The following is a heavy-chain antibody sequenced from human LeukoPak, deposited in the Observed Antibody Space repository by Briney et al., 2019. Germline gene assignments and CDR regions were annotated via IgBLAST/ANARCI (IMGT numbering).Heavy chain of an antibody. J-gene: IGHJ5*02. Sequence: GGSLRLSCAASGFTFGDYYMSWIRHAQEEGLEWDSYISSSGSTIYYADSVKGRFTISRDNAKISLYLQMNSLRAEDTAVYYCARVGYDILTGDPNWFDPWGQGTLVTVSS. CDR1: GFTFGDYY. V-gene: IGHV3-11*01. CDR3: ARVGYDILTGDPNWFDP. CDR2: ISSSGSTI. D-gene: IGHD3-9*01.